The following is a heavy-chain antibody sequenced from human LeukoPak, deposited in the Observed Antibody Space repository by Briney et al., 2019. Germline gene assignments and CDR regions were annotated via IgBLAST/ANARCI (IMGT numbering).Heavy chain of an antibody. CDR1: GFTFRSYG. CDR2: TSGSGGST. V-gene: IGHV3-23*01. Sequence: GGSLRLSCVASGFTFRSYGMSWVRQAPGKGLQWVSATSGSGGSTYYADSVKGRFTISRDNSKNTLYLQMNSLRAEDTAVYYCAKEGYYALSRGYFDYWGQGTLVTVSS. CDR3: AKEGYYALSRGYFDY. D-gene: IGHD3-3*01. J-gene: IGHJ4*02.